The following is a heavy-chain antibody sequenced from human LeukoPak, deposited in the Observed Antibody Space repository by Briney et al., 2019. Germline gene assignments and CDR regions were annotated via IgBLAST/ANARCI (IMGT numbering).Heavy chain of an antibody. Sequence: SQTLSLTCTASGSISSGSSIWCCLRQPAGKGLEWIGRIYTSGSTNYTASLESRVTISVDTSKNQLSLKLTTLSAADTAVYYCAREGQQLVPPFDYWGQGNLVTDSS. D-gene: IGHD6-6*01. CDR3: AREGQQLVPPFDY. CDR1: GSISSGSSI. J-gene: IGHJ4*02. V-gene: IGHV4-61*02. CDR2: IYTSGST.